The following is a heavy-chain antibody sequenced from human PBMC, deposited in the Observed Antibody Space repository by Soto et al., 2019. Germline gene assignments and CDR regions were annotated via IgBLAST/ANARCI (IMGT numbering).Heavy chain of an antibody. V-gene: IGHV4-34*01. Sequence: QVQLQQWGAGLLKPSETLSLTCAVYGGSFSGYYWSWIRQPPGKGLEWIGEINHRGSTKYNPSLKSRVTMSVDTSKNQFSLKLSSVTAADTAVYYCARVDDYWGQGTLVTVSS. CDR2: INHRGST. CDR1: GGSFSGYY. CDR3: ARVDDY. J-gene: IGHJ4*02.